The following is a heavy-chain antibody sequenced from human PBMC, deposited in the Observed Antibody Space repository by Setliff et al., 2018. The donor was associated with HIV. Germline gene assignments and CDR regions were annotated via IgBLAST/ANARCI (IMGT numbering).Heavy chain of an antibody. CDR1: TYTFSSYV. Sequence: WASVKVSCKASTYTFSSYVINWVRQAPGQGLEWVGRISVYNGNTIYAQKLQGRVIMTTDTSTSTAYMELRSLRSDDTAMYYCATQRDIVMVPGQGGFDIWAQGTMVTVSS. D-gene: IGHD2-2*01. J-gene: IGHJ3*02. CDR3: ATQRDIVMVPGQGGFDI. CDR2: ISVYNGNT. V-gene: IGHV1-18*01.